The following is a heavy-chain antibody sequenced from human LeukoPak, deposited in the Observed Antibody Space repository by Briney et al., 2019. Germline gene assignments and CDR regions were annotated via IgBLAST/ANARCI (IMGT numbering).Heavy chain of an antibody. D-gene: IGHD3-3*02. CDR1: GYTFTGYY. Sequence: GASVKVSCKASGYTFTGYYMHWVRQAPGQGLEWMGWINPKRGDTNYAQKFQGRVTMTRDTSISTVYMELSRLRSDDTAVYYRASGRTIFYYYMDVWGKGTTVTISS. J-gene: IGHJ6*03. CDR2: INPKRGDT. CDR3: ASGRTIFYYYMDV. V-gene: IGHV1-2*02.